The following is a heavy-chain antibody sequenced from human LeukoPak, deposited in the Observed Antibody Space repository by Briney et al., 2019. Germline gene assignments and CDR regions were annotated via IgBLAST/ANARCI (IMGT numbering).Heavy chain of an antibody. CDR1: GGSFSGYY. Sequence: SETLSLTCAVYGGSFSGYYWSWIRQPPGKGLEWIGEINHSGSTNYNPSLKSRVTISVDTSKNQFSLKLSSVTAADTAVYYCARGNSGSYPLNYWGQGTLVTVS. CDR3: ARGNSGSYPLNY. D-gene: IGHD1-26*01. J-gene: IGHJ4*02. CDR2: INHSGST. V-gene: IGHV4-34*01.